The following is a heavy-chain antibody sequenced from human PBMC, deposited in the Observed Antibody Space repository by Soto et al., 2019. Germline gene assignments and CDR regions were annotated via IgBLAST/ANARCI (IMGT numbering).Heavy chain of an antibody. CDR1: GYMFTSYG. V-gene: IGHV1-18*01. CDR2: ITANNVNT. Sequence: QVQLVQSGPEVKKPGASVKVSCKTSGYMFTSYGISWVRQAPGQGLEWMGWITANNVNTNYAQKFQGRVTMTTDTSTATAYMELRSLRSDDTALYYCARDMGGYYFEPNDYWGQGTLVTVSS. J-gene: IGHJ4*02. CDR3: ARDMGGYYFEPNDY. D-gene: IGHD3-22*01.